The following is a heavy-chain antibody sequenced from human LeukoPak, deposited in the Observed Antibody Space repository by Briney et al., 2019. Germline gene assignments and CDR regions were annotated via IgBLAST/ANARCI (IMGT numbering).Heavy chain of an antibody. CDR3: AKRDYYDSSGYNY. D-gene: IGHD3-22*01. V-gene: IGHV3-23*01. J-gene: IGHJ4*02. Sequence: GGSLRLSCSASGFTFSSYAMNWVRQAPGKGLEWVSAISSSGITTYYADSVKGRFTISRDNSKNTLYLQMNSLRAEDTAVFYCAKRDYYDSSGYNYWGQGTLVTVSS. CDR2: ISSSGITT. CDR1: GFTFSSYA.